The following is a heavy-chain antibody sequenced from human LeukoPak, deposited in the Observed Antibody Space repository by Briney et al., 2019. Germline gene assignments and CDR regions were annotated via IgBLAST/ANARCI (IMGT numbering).Heavy chain of an antibody. CDR3: ARDRLDSSSCYDY. V-gene: IGHV3-30-3*01. Sequence: GGSLRLSCAASGFTFSSYAMHWVRQAPGKGLEWVAVISYDGSNKYYADSVKGRFTISRDNSKNTLYLQMNSLRAEDTAVYYCARDRLDSSSCYDYWGQGTLVTVSS. CDR2: ISYDGSNK. CDR1: GFTFSSYA. D-gene: IGHD6-13*01. J-gene: IGHJ4*02.